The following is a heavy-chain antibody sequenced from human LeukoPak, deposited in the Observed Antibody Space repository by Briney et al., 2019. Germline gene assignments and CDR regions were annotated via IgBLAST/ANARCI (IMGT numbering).Heavy chain of an antibody. CDR1: GGTFSSYA. Sequence: ASVKVSCKASGGTFSSYAISWVRQAPGQGLEWMGGIIPIFGTANYAQKFQGRVTITTDESTSTAYMELSSLRSEDTAVYYCARASDSNEDYYYYMDVWGKGTTLTVSS. CDR3: ARASDSNEDYYYYMDV. CDR2: IIPIFGTA. D-gene: IGHD4-11*01. J-gene: IGHJ6*03. V-gene: IGHV1-69*05.